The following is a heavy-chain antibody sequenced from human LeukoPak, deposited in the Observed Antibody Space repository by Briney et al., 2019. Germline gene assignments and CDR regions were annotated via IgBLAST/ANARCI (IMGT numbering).Heavy chain of an antibody. V-gene: IGHV1-18*01. Sequence: ASVKVSCKASGYTFTSYDINWVRQAAGQGLEWMGWISAYNGNTNYAQKLQGRVTMTTDTSTSTAYMELRSLRSDDTAVYYCARDPYDFWSGYFDYWGQGTLVTVSS. J-gene: IGHJ4*02. CDR3: ARDPYDFWSGYFDY. D-gene: IGHD3-3*01. CDR2: ISAYNGNT. CDR1: GYTFTSYD.